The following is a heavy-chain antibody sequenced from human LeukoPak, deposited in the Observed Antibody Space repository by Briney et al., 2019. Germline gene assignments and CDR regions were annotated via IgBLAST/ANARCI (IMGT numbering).Heavy chain of an antibody. CDR2: IKQDGSEK. CDR1: GFTFSGYW. D-gene: IGHD1-26*01. Sequence: GGSLRLSCAASGFTFSGYWMSWVPQAPGKGREWVAHIKQDGSEKYYVDSVKGRFTISRDNAKNSLYLQMNSLRAEDTAVYYCARVWAPAVGRAFDIWGQGTMVTVSS. V-gene: IGHV3-7*01. J-gene: IGHJ3*02. CDR3: ARVWAPAVGRAFDI.